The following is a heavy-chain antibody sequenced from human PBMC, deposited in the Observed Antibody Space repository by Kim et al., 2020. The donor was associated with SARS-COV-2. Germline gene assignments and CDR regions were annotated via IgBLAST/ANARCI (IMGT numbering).Heavy chain of an antibody. CDR3: ARVVGSTEPADY. J-gene: IGHJ4*02. CDR1: GGSISSGGYY. CDR2: IYYSGST. Sequence: SETLSLTCTVSGGSISSGGYYWSWIRQHPGKGLEWIGYIYYSGSTYYNPSLKSRVTISVDTSKNQFSLKLSSVTAADTAVYYCARVVGSTEPADYWGQGTLVTVSS. D-gene: IGHD1-26*01. V-gene: IGHV4-31*03.